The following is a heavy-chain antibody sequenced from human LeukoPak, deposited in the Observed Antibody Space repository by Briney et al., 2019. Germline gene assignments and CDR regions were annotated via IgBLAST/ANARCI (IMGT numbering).Heavy chain of an antibody. V-gene: IGHV3-49*04. D-gene: IGHD1-26*01. CDR1: GFTFGDYA. CDR2: ISRKTYGGTT. J-gene: IGHJ4*02. CDR3: TRDPFYSGRYSGFDS. Sequence: PGGSLRLSCTASGFTFGDYAMSWVRQAPGKGLEWVGFISRKTYGGTTEYAASVKGRFTISRDDSTGIAYLQMNSLTTEDTAVYYCTRDPFYSGRYSGFDSWGQGTLVTVSS.